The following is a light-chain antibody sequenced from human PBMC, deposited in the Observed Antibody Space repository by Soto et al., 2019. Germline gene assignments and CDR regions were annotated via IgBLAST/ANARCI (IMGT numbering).Light chain of an antibody. CDR2: EVT. V-gene: IGLV2-14*01. Sequence: QSFGTQPASVSVSPGQSITISCTGTSTDVGGYNYVSWYQHRPGEAPKLMIFEVTKRPSGVSNRFSGSKSGNTASLTISGLQAEDEADYFCNSYTTSSTYVFGSGTRSPS. J-gene: IGLJ1*01. CDR3: NSYTTSSTYV. CDR1: STDVGGYNY.